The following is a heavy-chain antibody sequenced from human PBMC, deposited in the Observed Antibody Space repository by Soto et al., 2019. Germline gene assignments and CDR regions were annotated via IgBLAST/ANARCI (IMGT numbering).Heavy chain of an antibody. CDR1: GGSIISYY. D-gene: IGHD3-10*01. CDR2: IYYSGST. Sequence: SETLSLTCTVSGGSIISYYWSWIRQPPGKGLEWIGYIYYSGSTNYNPSLKSRVTISVDTSKNQFSLKLSSVTAADTAVYYCARRYGSAFDFWGQGTMVTVSS. V-gene: IGHV4-59*12. CDR3: ARRYGSAFDF. J-gene: IGHJ3*01.